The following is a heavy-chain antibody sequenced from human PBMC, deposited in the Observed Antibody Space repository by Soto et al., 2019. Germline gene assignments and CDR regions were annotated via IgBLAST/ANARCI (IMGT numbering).Heavy chain of an antibody. CDR3: ARRYGSCFDY. CDR2: IYYSGST. V-gene: IGHV4-59*08. Sequence: QVQLQESGPGLVKPSETLSLTCTVSGGSISSYYWSWIRQPPGKGLEWIGYIYYSGSTNYNPSLAIRVTIAVDTSKTQFSLQLSSVTAADTAVYYCARRYGSCFDYWGQGTLVTVSS. CDR1: GGSISSYY. J-gene: IGHJ4*02. D-gene: IGHD5-18*01.